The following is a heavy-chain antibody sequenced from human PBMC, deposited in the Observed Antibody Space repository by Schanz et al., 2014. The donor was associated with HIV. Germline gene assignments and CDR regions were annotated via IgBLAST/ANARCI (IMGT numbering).Heavy chain of an antibody. CDR2: MYYGSGT. CDR1: GGSIRSYY. CDR3: AREGMEQMVNSLDV. V-gene: IGHV4-59*01. D-gene: IGHD6-13*01. J-gene: IGHJ6*02. Sequence: QVQLQESGPGLVKPSETLSLTCTVSGGSIRSYYWTWIRQPPGKGLEWIGYMYYGSGTNYNPTLKNRVTILGDTSKTQFSLKWTSLTAADTAVYYCAREGMEQMVNSLDVWGQGTRVNVSS.